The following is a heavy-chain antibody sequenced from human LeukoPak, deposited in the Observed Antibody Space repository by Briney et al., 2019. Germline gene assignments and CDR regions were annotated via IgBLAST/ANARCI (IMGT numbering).Heavy chain of an antibody. D-gene: IGHD6-13*01. CDR1: GFTFSSHA. Sequence: GGSLRLSCAASGFTFSSHAMSWVRQAPGKGLEWVSVITGSGDSTYYADSVKGRFTISRDNSKNMLYLQMNSLRAEDTAIYYCAKVRGGSWGPFDYWGQGTLVTVSS. V-gene: IGHV3-23*01. J-gene: IGHJ4*02. CDR3: AKVRGGSWGPFDY. CDR2: ITGSGDST.